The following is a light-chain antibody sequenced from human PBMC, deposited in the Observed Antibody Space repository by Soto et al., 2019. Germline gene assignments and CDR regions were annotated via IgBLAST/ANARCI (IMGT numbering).Light chain of an antibody. CDR3: QQYYGTPLT. Sequence: DIVMTQSPDSLAVSLGERATINCKSSQSVLYSSNNKNYLAWYRQKPGQPPKLLIYWASTRESGVPDRFSGSGSGTDFALIISSLQAEDVAVYYCQQYYGTPLTFGGGTKVEIK. J-gene: IGKJ4*01. CDR2: WAS. V-gene: IGKV4-1*01. CDR1: QSVLYSSNNKNY.